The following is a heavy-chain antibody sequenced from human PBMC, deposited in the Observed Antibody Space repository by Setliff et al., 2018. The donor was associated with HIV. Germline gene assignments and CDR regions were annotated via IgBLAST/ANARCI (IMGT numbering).Heavy chain of an antibody. J-gene: IGHJ4*02. D-gene: IGHD3-10*01. V-gene: IGHV4-39*02. Sequence: SETLSLTCTVSGDSIDRSNFFWTWIRQHPGKGLEWIGYIYYSGSATYNPSLKSRVTISLDTSNNDFSLTLTSVTAADTALYFCARGRDKYGPIDYWGQGTLVTVSS. CDR3: ARGRDKYGPIDY. CDR1: GDSIDRSNFF. CDR2: IYYSGSA.